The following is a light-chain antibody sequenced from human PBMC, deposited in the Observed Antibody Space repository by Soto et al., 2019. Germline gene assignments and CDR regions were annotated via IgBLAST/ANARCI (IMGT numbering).Light chain of an antibody. CDR3: QQRSSWPIT. V-gene: IGKV3D-20*02. CDR2: DAS. Sequence: DIVMTQSPGTLSLSPGERATLSCRASQSVSSSYLAWYQQKPGQAPRLLIYDASNRATGIPARFSGSGSGTDFTLTISSLEPEDFAVYYCQQRSSWPITFGQGTRWRL. J-gene: IGKJ5*01. CDR1: QSVSSSY.